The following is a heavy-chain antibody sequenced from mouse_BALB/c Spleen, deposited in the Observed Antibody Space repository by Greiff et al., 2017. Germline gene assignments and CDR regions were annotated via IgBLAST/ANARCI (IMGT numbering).Heavy chain of an antibody. J-gene: IGHJ4*01. V-gene: IGHV5-6-3*01. Sequence: EVQGVESGGGLVQPGGSLKLSCAASGFTFSSYGMSWVRQTPDKRLELVATINSNGGSTYYPDSVKGRFTISRDNAKNTLYLQMSSLKSEDTAMYYCARDRYAVDYWGQGTSVTVSS. CDR1: GFTFSSYG. CDR2: INSNGGST. CDR3: ARDRYAVDY.